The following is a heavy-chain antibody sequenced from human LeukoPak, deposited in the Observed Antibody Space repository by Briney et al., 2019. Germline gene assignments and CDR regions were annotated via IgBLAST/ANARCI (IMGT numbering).Heavy chain of an antibody. D-gene: IGHD6-19*01. CDR3: ARDHLTVAGNAYYFDC. CDR1: GGTFSSYA. CDR2: IIPIFGTA. V-gene: IGHV1-69*13. Sequence: SVKVSCKASGGTFSSYAFSWVRQAPGQGLEWMGGIIPIFGTANYAQKFQGGVTITADESTSTAYMELSSLRSEDTAVYYCARDHLTVAGNAYYFDCWGQGTLVTVSS. J-gene: IGHJ4*02.